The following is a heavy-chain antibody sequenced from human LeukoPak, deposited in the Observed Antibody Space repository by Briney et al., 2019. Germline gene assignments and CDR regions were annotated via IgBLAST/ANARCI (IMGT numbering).Heavy chain of an antibody. CDR1: GGSISSYY. CDR3: AREGGSGSYYMDWFDP. J-gene: IGHJ5*02. D-gene: IGHD3-10*01. CDR2: IYTSGST. Sequence: SETLSLTCTVSGGSISSYYWSWIRQPAGKGLEWIGRIYTSGSTNYNPSLKSRVTMSVDTSKNQFSLKPSSVTAADTAVYYCAREGGSGSYYMDWFDPWGQGTLVTVSS. V-gene: IGHV4-4*07.